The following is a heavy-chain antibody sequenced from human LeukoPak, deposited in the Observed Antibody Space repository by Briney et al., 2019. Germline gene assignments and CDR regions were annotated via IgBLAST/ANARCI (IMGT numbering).Heavy chain of an antibody. J-gene: IGHJ4*02. V-gene: IGHV3-74*01. Sequence: GGSLRLSCAASGCPFNNYWMHWVRQDSGKGLAWVSRISLDGSDTNYADSVKGRFTVSRDNAKNTLYLQMNSLRAEDTAVYYCARGVYGNFDSWGQGILVTVSS. D-gene: IGHD3-10*01. CDR3: ARGVYGNFDS. CDR1: GCPFNNYW. CDR2: ISLDGSDT.